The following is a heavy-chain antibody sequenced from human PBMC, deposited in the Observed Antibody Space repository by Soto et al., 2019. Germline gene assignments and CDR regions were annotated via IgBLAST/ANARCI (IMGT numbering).Heavy chain of an antibody. Sequence: QVQLVESGGGVVQPGRSLRLSCAASGFTFSIYGMHWVRQAPGKALEWVAVIWNDGSNKYYGDSVKGRFTISRDNSKNTLYLHMNSLRADDTAVYYCARAVGPFDYWGQGTLATVSS. CDR3: ARAVGPFDY. V-gene: IGHV3-33*01. D-gene: IGHD3-16*01. J-gene: IGHJ4*02. CDR1: GFTFSIYG. CDR2: IWNDGSNK.